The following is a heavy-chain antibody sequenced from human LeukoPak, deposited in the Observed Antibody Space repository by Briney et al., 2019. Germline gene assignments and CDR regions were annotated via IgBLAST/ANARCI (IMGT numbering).Heavy chain of an antibody. V-gene: IGHV4-61*02. D-gene: IGHD3-22*01. CDR2: IYTSGST. J-gene: IGHJ3*02. CDR1: GGSISSGSYF. Sequence: SQTLSLTCTVSGGSISSGSYFWNWIRQPAWKGLEWIGRIYTSGSTDYNPSLKSRVTISLDTPKNQFSLKLSSVTAADTAVYYCARGGYYDSSGSRDAFDIWGQGTMVTVSS. CDR3: ARGGYYDSSGSRDAFDI.